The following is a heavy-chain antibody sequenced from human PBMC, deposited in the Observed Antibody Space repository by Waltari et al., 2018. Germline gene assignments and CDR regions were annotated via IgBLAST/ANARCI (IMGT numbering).Heavy chain of an antibody. Sequence: EVQLVESGGGLVQPGGSLRLSCAASGFTFSSYSMNWVRQGPGKGLEWVSYISSSSSTIYYADSVKGRFPISRDNAKNSLYLQMNSLRAEDTAVYYCARDGWTINAFDIWGQGTMVTVSS. CDR1: GFTFSSYS. CDR2: ISSSSSTI. J-gene: IGHJ3*02. CDR3: ARDGWTINAFDI. D-gene: IGHD6-19*01. V-gene: IGHV3-48*04.